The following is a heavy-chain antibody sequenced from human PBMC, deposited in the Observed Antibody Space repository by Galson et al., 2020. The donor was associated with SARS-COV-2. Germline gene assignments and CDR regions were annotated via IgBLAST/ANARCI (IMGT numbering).Heavy chain of an antibody. V-gene: IGHV4-4*07. D-gene: IGHD6-6*01. Sequence: SETLSLTCSVSGDSMSGYYWSWVRQPAGKGQEWIGRTYSSGSTNYNPSLKSRVTMSVDTSKNHFSLNLTSVTAADTAVYYCAREASVIAARPLDHWGQGIQVTVSS. CDR1: GDSMSGYY. CDR2: TYSSGST. CDR3: AREASVIAARPLDH. J-gene: IGHJ5*02.